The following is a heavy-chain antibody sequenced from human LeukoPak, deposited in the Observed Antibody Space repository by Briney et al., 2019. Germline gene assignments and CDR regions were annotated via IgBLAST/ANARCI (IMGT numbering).Heavy chain of an antibody. Sequence: PSETLSLTCTVSGGSISSSSYYWGWIRQPPGKGLEWIGSIYYSGSTYYNPSLKSRVTISVDTSKNQFSLKLSSVTAADTAVYYCARGNYYGSGSYCWFDPWGQGTLVTVSS. CDR2: IYYSGST. V-gene: IGHV4-39*07. CDR3: ARGNYYGSGSYCWFDP. D-gene: IGHD3-10*01. J-gene: IGHJ5*02. CDR1: GGSISSSSYY.